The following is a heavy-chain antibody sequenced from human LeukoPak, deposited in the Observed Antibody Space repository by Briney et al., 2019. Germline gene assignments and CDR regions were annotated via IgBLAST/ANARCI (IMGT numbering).Heavy chain of an antibody. D-gene: IGHD6-19*01. CDR1: GFTFAHYA. Sequence: GGSLRLSCAASGFTFAHYAMVWVRQAPGKGLESIASVSGSGSDTYYTDSVKGRFTISRDNSKNTIYLQMNSLRAEDTAVYYCARDIAVAGRNDFDYWGQGTLVTVSS. CDR3: ARDIAVAGRNDFDY. V-gene: IGHV3-23*01. CDR2: VSGSGSDT. J-gene: IGHJ4*02.